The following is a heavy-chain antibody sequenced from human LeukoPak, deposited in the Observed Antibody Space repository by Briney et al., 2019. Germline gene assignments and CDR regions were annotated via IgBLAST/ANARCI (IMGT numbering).Heavy chain of an antibody. CDR2: IYHSGST. Sequence: SETLSLTCAVSGDSISTSNWWSWVRLPPGKGLEWIGEIYHSGSTNYNPSLKSRVTISVDTSKNQFSLKLSSVTAADTAVYYCARVPTTVTFYYFDYWGQGTLVTVSS. V-gene: IGHV4-4*02. D-gene: IGHD4-11*01. CDR3: ARVPTTVTFYYFDY. J-gene: IGHJ4*02. CDR1: GDSISTSNW.